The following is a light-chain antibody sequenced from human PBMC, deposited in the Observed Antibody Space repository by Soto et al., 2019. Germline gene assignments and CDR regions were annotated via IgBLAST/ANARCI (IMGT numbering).Light chain of an antibody. V-gene: IGLV1-40*01. CDR3: QSYDSSLSGSV. CDR1: SSNIGAVYD. Sequence: QPVLTQPPSVPGAPGQRVTISCTGSSSNIGAVYDVHWYQHLPGTAPKLLIYGNSNRPSGVPDRFSGSKSGTSASLAITGLQAEDEADYYCQSYDSSLSGSVFGGGTKLTVL. CDR2: GNS. J-gene: IGLJ2*01.